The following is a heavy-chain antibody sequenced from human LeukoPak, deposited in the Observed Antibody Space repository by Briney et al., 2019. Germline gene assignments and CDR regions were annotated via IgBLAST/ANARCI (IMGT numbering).Heavy chain of an antibody. D-gene: IGHD4-23*01. CDR1: GGSISSSSYY. J-gene: IGHJ4*02. V-gene: IGHV4-39*01. CDR2: IYYSGST. CDR3: ARHQVLHYGGNSDIDY. Sequence: PSETLSLTCTVSGGSISSSSYYWGWIRQPPGKGLEWIGSIYYSGSTYYNPSLKSRVTISVDTSENQFSLKLSSVTAADTAVYYCARHQVLHYGGNSDIDYWGQGTLVTVSS.